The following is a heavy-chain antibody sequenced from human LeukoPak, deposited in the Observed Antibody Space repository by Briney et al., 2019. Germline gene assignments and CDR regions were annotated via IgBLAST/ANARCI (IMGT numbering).Heavy chain of an antibody. V-gene: IGHV3-7*04. CDR3: GGGFSY. J-gene: IGHJ4*02. CDR2: IKHDGSVI. Sequence: GGSLRLSCTASGFSFSTFWMNWVRQAPGKGLEGVANIKHDGSVIIYVDSVKGRFTLSRHHAFKSPELQTNSRRAGDTGKYYCGGGFSYWGRGTLVTVSS. CDR1: GFSFSTFW.